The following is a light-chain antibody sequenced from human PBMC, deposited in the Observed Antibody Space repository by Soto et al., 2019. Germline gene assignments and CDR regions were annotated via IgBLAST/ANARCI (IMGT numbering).Light chain of an antibody. CDR1: QSVSSW. V-gene: IGKV1-5*01. Sequence: DIQMTQSPSTLSASVGDRVTITCRASQSVSSWLAWYQQKPGKAPKLLIYDASSLESGVPSRFSGSGSGPEFTLTISSLQPDDFATYYCQHYKSYFFTFGPGTKVEIK. J-gene: IGKJ3*01. CDR3: QHYKSYFFT. CDR2: DAS.